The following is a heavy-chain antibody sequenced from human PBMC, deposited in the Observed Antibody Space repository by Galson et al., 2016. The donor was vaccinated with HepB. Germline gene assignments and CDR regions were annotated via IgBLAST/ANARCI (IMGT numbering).Heavy chain of an antibody. J-gene: IGHJ4*01. CDR1: GLTVSSNY. V-gene: IGHV3-53*05. CDR2: MYSGGGT. CDR3: ARDRLPLGHTTMVFPLDY. Sequence: SLRLSCAASGLTVSSNYMNWVRQRQGKGLGWVSVMYSGGGTDYADSVKGRFTISRDYSKNTLYLQMNSLRAEDTAVYYCARDRLPLGHTTMVFPLDYWGQGTLVIVSS. D-gene: IGHD5-18*01.